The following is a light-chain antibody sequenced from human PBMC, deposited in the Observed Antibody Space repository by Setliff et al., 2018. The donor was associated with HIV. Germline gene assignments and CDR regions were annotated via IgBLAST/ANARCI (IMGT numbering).Light chain of an antibody. Sequence: QSVLTQPASVSGSPGQSITISCTGTSSDIGSYDYVSWYQQHPGKAPKFIIYAVSSRPPGVSNRFSGSKSDNTASLTISGLQADDEADYYCSSYTVRSTPVFGTGTKVTVL. J-gene: IGLJ1*01. CDR1: SSDIGSYDY. CDR3: SSYTVRSTPV. CDR2: AVS. V-gene: IGLV2-14*01.